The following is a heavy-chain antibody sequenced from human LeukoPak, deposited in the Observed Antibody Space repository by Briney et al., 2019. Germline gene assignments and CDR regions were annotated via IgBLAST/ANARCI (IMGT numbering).Heavy chain of an antibody. D-gene: IGHD6-19*01. V-gene: IGHV3-53*01. J-gene: IGHJ6*02. Sequence: PGGSLRLSCAASGFTVSSNYMSWVRQAPGKGLEWVSVIYSGGSTYYADSVKGRFTISRDNSKNTLYLQMSSLRAEDTAVYYCASALTPTGIAVAGTWYYYYYGMDVWGQGTTVTVSS. CDR1: GFTVSSNY. CDR3: ASALTPTGIAVAGTWYYYYYGMDV. CDR2: IYSGGST.